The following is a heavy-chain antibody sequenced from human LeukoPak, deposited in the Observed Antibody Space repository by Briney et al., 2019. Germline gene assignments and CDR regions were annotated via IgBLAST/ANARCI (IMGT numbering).Heavy chain of an antibody. D-gene: IGHD2-15*01. V-gene: IGHV1-18*01. CDR1: GYTFTSYG. CDR3: ARPRGGRYYYYMDV. CDR2: ISAYNGNT. J-gene: IGHJ6*03. Sequence: ASVKVSCKASGYTFTSYGISWVRQAPGQGLEWMGWISAYNGNTNYAQKLQGRVTMTTDTSTSTAYMELRSLRSDDTAVYYCARPRGGRYYYYMDVWGKGTTVTVSS.